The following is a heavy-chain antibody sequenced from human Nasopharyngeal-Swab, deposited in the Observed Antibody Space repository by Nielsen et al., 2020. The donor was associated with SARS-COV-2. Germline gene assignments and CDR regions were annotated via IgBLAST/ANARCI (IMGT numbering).Heavy chain of an antibody. Sequence: SETLSLTCTVSGGSISSGDYYWSWIRQPPGKGLEWIGYIYYSGSTYYNPSLKSRVTISVDTSKNQFSLKLSSVTAADTAAYYCARVLEGGSCDYWGQGTLVTVSS. J-gene: IGHJ4*02. CDR2: IYYSGST. CDR3: ARVLEGGSCDY. V-gene: IGHV4-30-4*01. D-gene: IGHD1-26*01. CDR1: GGSISSGDYY.